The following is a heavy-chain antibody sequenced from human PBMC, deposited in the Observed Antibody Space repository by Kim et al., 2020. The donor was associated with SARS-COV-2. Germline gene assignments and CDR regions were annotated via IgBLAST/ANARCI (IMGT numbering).Heavy chain of an antibody. D-gene: IGHD3-9*01. V-gene: IGHV3-48*02. Sequence: YYADSGKGRFTISRDNAKNSLYLQMNSLRDEDTAVYYCARDSFDWLLFDYWGQGTLVTVSS. J-gene: IGHJ4*02. CDR3: ARDSFDWLLFDY.